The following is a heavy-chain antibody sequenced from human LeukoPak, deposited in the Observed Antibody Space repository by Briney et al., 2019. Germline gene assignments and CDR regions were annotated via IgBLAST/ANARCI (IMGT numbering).Heavy chain of an antibody. CDR3: ATYVDSSSWGEGAFDI. V-gene: IGHV4-34*08. J-gene: IGHJ3*02. Sequence: GSLRLSCAASGFTFSSYWMSWIRQPPGKGLEWIGEINHSGSTNYNPSLKSRVTISVDTSKNQFSLKLSSVTAADTAVYYCATYVDSSSWGEGAFDIWGQGTMVTVSS. D-gene: IGHD6-13*01. CDR2: INHSGST. CDR1: GFTFSSYW.